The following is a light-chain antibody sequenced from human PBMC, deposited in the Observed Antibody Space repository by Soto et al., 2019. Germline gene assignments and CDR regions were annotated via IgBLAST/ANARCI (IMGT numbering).Light chain of an antibody. Sequence: QSVLTQSPSVSGAPGQRVTISCTGSSSNIGAGYDVHWYQQLPGTAPKLLIYGTSNRPSGVPDRFSGSKSGTSASLAISGLQAEDEADYSCQSYDSSLSGWVFGGGTKLTVL. V-gene: IGLV1-40*01. CDR2: GTS. J-gene: IGLJ3*02. CDR3: QSYDSSLSGWV. CDR1: SSNIGAGYD.